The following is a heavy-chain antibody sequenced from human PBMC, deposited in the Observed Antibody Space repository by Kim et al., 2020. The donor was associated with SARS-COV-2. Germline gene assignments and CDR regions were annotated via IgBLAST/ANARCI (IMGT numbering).Heavy chain of an antibody. CDR2: IYQSGIT. J-gene: IGHJ6*02. CDR3: AREGYSGYDSVASHYYGMDV. CDR1: GGSISSSNW. V-gene: IGHV4-4*02. Sequence: SETLSLTCAVSGGSISSSNWWSWVRQPPGKGLEWIGEIYQSGITNYNPSLKSRVTISVDKSKNQFSLKLSSVTAADTAVYYCAREGYSGYDSVASHYYGMDVWGQGTTVTVSS. D-gene: IGHD5-12*01.